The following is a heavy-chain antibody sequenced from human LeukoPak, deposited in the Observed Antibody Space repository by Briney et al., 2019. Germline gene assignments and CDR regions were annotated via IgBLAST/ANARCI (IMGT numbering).Heavy chain of an antibody. D-gene: IGHD4-17*01. CDR3: AQDYGHVHYGTSVRGKNCFGP. Sequence: PGGSLRLFWAASVFTFSNYAMRGVRQAPGRGLEGGSGISGRGGSTYYAESVKGRFTILRDNAKNRLSREKHIPTGEDRAIYHCAQDYGHVHYGTSVRGKNCFGPWGQGTLVPVSS. CDR2: ISGRGGST. V-gene: IGHV3-23*01. J-gene: IGHJ5*02. CDR1: VFTFSNYA.